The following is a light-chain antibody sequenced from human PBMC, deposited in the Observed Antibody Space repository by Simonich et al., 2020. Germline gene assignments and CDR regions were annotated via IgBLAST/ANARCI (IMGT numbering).Light chain of an antibody. CDR1: QSVLYHSNNNNY. CDR3: QQYYSTPYT. J-gene: IGKJ2*01. V-gene: IGKV4-1*01. CDR2: WAA. Sequence: DIVMTQSPDSLAVSLGARATINSKSSQSVLYHSNNNNYLAWYQQKPGQPPKMLIYWAANREAGVPDRFSGSGSGTEFTLTISSLQAEDVAVYYCQQYYSTPYTFGQGTKLEIK.